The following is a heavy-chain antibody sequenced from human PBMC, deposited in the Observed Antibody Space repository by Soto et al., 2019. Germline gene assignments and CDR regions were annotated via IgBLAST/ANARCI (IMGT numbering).Heavy chain of an antibody. Sequence: GXSVKVSCKASGYTFTNYAMHWVRQAPGQRLEWLGWINGGNGNTKYSQKLQGRVTISRDTSASTAYMEMSSLRSEDTAVYYCATSGGGEDFDYWGQGTLVTVSS. CDR2: INGGNGNT. CDR1: GYTFTNYA. V-gene: IGHV1-3*01. J-gene: IGHJ4*02. D-gene: IGHD3-10*01. CDR3: ATSGGGEDFDY.